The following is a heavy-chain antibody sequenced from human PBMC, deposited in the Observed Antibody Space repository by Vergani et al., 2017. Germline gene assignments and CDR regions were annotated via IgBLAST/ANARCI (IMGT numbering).Heavy chain of an antibody. J-gene: IGHJ4*02. V-gene: IGHV3-64*04. Sequence: VQLVESGGGLVQPGGSLRLSCSASGFTFSSYAMHWVRQAPGKGLEYVSAISSNGGSTYYADSVKGRFTISRDNSKNTLYLQMNSLRADDTAVYYCARDPGYYGSGSYYNRPYYFDYWGQGTLVTVSS. CDR2: ISSNGGST. CDR1: GFTFSSYA. D-gene: IGHD3-10*01. CDR3: ARDPGYYGSGSYYNRPYYFDY.